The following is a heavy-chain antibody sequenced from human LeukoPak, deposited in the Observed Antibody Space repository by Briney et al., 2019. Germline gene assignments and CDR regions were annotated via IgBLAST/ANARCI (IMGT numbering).Heavy chain of an antibody. J-gene: IGHJ4*02. D-gene: IGHD1-26*01. CDR3: ERTVVGATQPFDY. CDR1: GFALSTSGMR. CDR2: IAWDDDK. Sequence: SGPALVKPTQTLTLTCTFSGFALSTSGMRVSWIRQPPGKALEWLARIAWDDDKFYSTSLKTRLTISKATSKNQVVLTMTNMDPVDTATYYCERTVVGATQPFDYWGQGTLVTVSS. V-gene: IGHV2-70*04.